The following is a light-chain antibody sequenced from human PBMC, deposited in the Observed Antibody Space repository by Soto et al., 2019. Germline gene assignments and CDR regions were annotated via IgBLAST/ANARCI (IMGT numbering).Light chain of an antibody. CDR2: DVS. J-gene: IGLJ7*01. CDR3: CLYAGTYSFV. V-gene: IGLV2-11*01. Sequence: QSVLTQPRSVSGSPGQSVTISCTGTSSDIGAYNYVSWYQQRPGKAPKLMIYDVSRRPSGVPDRFSGSKSGNTASLTISGLQADDEADYYCCLYAGTYSFVFGSGTQLTVL. CDR1: SSDIGAYNY.